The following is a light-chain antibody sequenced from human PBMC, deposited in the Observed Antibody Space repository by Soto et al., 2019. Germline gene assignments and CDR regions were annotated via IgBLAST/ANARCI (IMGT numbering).Light chain of an antibody. V-gene: IGLV2-14*01. J-gene: IGLJ1*01. CDR1: SSDVGGYNY. Sequence: QSVLTQPASVSGSPGQSITISCTGTSSDVGGYNYASWYQQLPGKAPELMIYDVSDRPSGVSNRFSGSKSGNTASLTISGLQAEDEADYYCSSYTSSSTLYVFGTGTKVTV. CDR2: DVS. CDR3: SSYTSSSTLYV.